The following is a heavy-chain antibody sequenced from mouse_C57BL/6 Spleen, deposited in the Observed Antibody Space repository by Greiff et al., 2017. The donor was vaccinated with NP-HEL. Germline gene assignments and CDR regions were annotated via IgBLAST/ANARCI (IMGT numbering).Heavy chain of an antibody. V-gene: IGHV5-17*01. CDR2: ISSGSSTI. CDR3: ARGVFFDY. Sequence: EVKLMESGGGLVKPGGSLKLSCAASGFTFSDYGMHWVRQAPEKGLEWVAYISSGSSTIYYAATVKGRFTISRDNAKNTLFLQMTSLRSEDTAMYYCARGVFFDYWGQGTTLTVSS. CDR1: GFTFSDYG. J-gene: IGHJ2*01.